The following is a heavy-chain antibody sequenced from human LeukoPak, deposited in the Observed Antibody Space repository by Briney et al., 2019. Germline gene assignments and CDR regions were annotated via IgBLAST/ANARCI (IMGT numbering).Heavy chain of an antibody. D-gene: IGHD3-3*01. CDR2: VNPNNGGT. V-gene: IGHV1-2*02. CDR3: ARLFLEWSQNHDP. CDR1: GYTFTDYY. Sequence: ASVKVSCKASGYTFTDYYMHWVRQAPGQGLEWMGWVNPNNGGTSYAQKFQGRVSMTRDTSINTAYMELSRLTSDDTAVYYCARLFLEWSQNHDPWAQGTLVTVSS. J-gene: IGHJ5*02.